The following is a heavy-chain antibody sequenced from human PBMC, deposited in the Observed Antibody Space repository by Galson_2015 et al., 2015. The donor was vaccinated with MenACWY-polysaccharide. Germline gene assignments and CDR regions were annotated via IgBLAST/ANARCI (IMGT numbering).Heavy chain of an antibody. V-gene: IGHV4-39*01. Sequence: ETLSLTCTVSGGSINSRSYYWGWIRQPPGQGLEWIGIIYYRGNTYYNPSLESRVTISVDTSNNQFSLMLSSVTAADMALYYCARAPTPYCSSTSCFNKYAFEVWGQGTTVTVSS. CDR2: IYYRGNT. D-gene: IGHD2-2*01. CDR3: ARAPTPYCSSTSCFNKYAFEV. CDR1: GGSINSRSYY. J-gene: IGHJ3*01.